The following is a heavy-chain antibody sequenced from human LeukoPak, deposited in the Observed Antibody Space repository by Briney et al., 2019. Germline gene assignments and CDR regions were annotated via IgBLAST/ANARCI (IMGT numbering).Heavy chain of an antibody. J-gene: IGHJ5*02. D-gene: IGHD2-21*02. CDR1: GASFSENY. Sequence: SETLSLTCAVYGASFSENYWNWLRQPPGKGVEWIGEVNHSGSTKYNPSLKSRVSISVDTSKIQFFLSLNSVTAADTAVYYCARMQDSGASGWRLDPWGQGTLVTVSS. CDR3: ARMQDSGASGWRLDP. V-gene: IGHV4-34*01. CDR2: VNHSGST.